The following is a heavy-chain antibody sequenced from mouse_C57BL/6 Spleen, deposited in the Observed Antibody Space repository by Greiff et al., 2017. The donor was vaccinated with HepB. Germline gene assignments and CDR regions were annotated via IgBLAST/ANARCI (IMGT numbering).Heavy chain of an antibody. CDR3: ARDRLQDYAMDY. D-gene: IGHD6-1*01. CDR1: GYTFTSYW. V-gene: IGHV1-52*01. Sequence: QVQLKQPGAELVRPGSSVKLSCKASGYTFTSYWMHWVKQRPIQGLEWIGNIDPSDSETHYNQKFKDKATLTVDKSSSTAYMQLSSLTSEDSAVYYCARDRLQDYAMDYWGQGTSVTVSS. J-gene: IGHJ4*01. CDR2: IDPSDSET.